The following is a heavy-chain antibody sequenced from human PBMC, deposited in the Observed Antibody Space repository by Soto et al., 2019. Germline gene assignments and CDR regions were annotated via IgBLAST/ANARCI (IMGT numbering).Heavy chain of an antibody. CDR3: ARESGAVGRGFDY. CDR1: GFTFSSYA. Sequence: QVQLVESGGGVVQPGRSLRLSCAASGFTFSSYAMHWVRQAPGKGLEWVAVISYDGSNKYYADSVKGRFTISRDNSKNTLYLQMNSLRAEDTAVYYCARESGAVGRGFDYWGQGTLVTVSS. D-gene: IGHD1-26*01. CDR2: ISYDGSNK. V-gene: IGHV3-30-3*01. J-gene: IGHJ4*02.